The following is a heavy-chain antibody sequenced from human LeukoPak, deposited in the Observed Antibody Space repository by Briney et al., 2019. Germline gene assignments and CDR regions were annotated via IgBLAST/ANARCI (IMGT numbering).Heavy chain of an antibody. J-gene: IGHJ4*02. CDR3: ARVKSSGWYNLDY. V-gene: IGHV1-2*02. CDR2: INPNNGGT. D-gene: IGHD6-19*01. CDR1: GYTFTGYY. Sequence: ASVKVSRKASGYTFTGYYMHWVRQAPGQGLEWMGWINPNNGGTSYAQKFQGRVTVTSDTSISTAYMELSRLRSDDTAVYYCARVKSSGWYNLDYWGQGTLVTVSS.